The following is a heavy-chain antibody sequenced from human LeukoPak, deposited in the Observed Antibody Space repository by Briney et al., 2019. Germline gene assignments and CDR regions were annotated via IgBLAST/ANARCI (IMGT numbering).Heavy chain of an antibody. V-gene: IGHV4-59*08. Sequence: SETLSLTCSVSGGSIRNYYWTWIRQPPGKGLEWIGHVSNSGNTKYNPSLKSRVTISIDTSKKHFSLNVSSVSAADTAVYYCASRAFYDSSGLDFWGQGILVTVSS. J-gene: IGHJ4*02. CDR3: ASRAFYDSSGLDF. CDR2: VSNSGNT. D-gene: IGHD3-22*01. CDR1: GGSIRNYY.